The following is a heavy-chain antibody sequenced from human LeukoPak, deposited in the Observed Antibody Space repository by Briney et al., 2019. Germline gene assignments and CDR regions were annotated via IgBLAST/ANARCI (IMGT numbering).Heavy chain of an antibody. CDR3: TTDSPDHLLVWFGEQPSYGLDV. CDR1: GFTFSDYY. J-gene: IGHJ6*02. Sequence: GGSLRLSCAASGFTFSDYYMSWIRQAPGKGLEWVSYISSSGSTIYYADSVKGRFTISRDNAKNSLYLQMNSLRAEDTAVYYCTTDSPDHLLVWFGEQPSYGLDVWGQGTTVTVSS. CDR2: ISSSGSTI. V-gene: IGHV3-11*04. D-gene: IGHD3-10*01.